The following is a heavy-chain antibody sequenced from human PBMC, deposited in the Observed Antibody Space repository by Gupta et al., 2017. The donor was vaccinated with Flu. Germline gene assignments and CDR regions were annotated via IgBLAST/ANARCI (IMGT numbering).Heavy chain of an antibody. V-gene: IGHV3-7*01. CDR2: LNRDGSEK. CDR1: GFSFNNYW. J-gene: IGHJ4*02. Sequence: EVQLVESGGGLVQPGGSLRLSCEASGFSFNNYWMSWVRQAPGKGLEWVANLNRDGSEKYYVDAVEGRFTVSRDNAKNSLYLQMDSLRAEETAIYYCVRDIPSAGSLYYFDYWGQGTPVTVSS. CDR3: VRDIPSAGSLYYFDY. D-gene: IGHD2-21*01.